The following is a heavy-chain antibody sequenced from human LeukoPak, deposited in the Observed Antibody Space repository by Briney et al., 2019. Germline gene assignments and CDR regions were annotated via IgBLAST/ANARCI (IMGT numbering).Heavy chain of an antibody. J-gene: IGHJ3*02. CDR2: IYSSGGT. V-gene: IGHV3-66*01. CDR3: ARDDAFDI. CDR1: GFIVSSNY. Sequence: GGSLRLSCAASGFIVSSNYMSWVRQAPGKGLEWVSVIYSSGGTYYADSVKGRFTISRDNSKNTLYLQMNSLRAEDTAVYYCARDDAFDIWGQGTMVTVSS.